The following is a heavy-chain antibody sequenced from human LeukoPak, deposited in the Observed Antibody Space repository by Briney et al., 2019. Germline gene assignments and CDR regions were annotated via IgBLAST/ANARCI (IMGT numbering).Heavy chain of an antibody. V-gene: IGHV1-69*04. CDR1: GGTFSSYA. CDR3: ARRYSYGRGYFDY. J-gene: IGHJ4*02. CDR2: IIPILGIA. D-gene: IGHD5-18*01. Sequence: ASVKVSCKASGGTFSSYAISWVRQAPGQGLEWMGRIIPILGIANYAQKFQGRVTITADKSTSTAYMELGSLRSEDTAVYYCARRYSYGRGYFDYWGQGTLVTVSS.